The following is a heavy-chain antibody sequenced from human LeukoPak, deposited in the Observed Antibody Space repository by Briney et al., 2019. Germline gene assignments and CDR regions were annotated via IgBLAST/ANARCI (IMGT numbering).Heavy chain of an antibody. CDR3: ARGGHGQQLVGFDP. CDR1: GYTFTGYY. V-gene: IGHV1-2*02. CDR2: INPNSGGT. Sequence: ASVKVSCKASGYTFTGYYMHWVRQAPGQGLEWMGWINPNSGGTSYAQKFQGRVTMTRDTSISTAYMELSRLRSDDTAVYYCARGGHGQQLVGFDPWGQGTLVTVSS. J-gene: IGHJ5*02. D-gene: IGHD6-13*01.